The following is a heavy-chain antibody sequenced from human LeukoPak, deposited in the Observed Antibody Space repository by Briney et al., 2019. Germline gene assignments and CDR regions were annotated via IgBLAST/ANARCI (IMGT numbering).Heavy chain of an antibody. J-gene: IGHJ4*02. CDR3: AKGYFYDSSGYYGGDY. Sequence: GGSLRLSCAASGFTFSNYGMHWVRQAPGKGLEWVTVISYDGTNKYCADSVKGRFTISRDNSKNTLYLQMNSLRAEDTAVYYCAKGYFYDSSGYYGGDYWGQGTLVTVSS. CDR1: GFTFSNYG. V-gene: IGHV3-30*18. D-gene: IGHD3-22*01. CDR2: ISYDGTNK.